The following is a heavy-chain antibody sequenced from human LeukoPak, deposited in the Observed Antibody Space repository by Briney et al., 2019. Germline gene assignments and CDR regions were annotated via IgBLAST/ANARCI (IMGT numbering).Heavy chain of an antibody. D-gene: IGHD3-3*01. CDR3: AKAHRRSGAFDI. J-gene: IGHJ3*02. CDR2: ISGSGGST. V-gene: IGHV3-23*01. CDR1: GFTFSSYA. Sequence: PGRSLRLSCAASGFTFSSYAMNWVRQAPEKGLEWVSTISGSGGSTYYADSVKGRFTISRDNSKNTLYLQMNSPRAEDTAVYYCAKAHRRSGAFDIWGQGTMVTVSS.